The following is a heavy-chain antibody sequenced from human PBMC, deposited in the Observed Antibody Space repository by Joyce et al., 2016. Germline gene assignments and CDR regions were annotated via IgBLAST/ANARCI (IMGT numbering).Heavy chain of an antibody. CDR1: GGSVRSGDYY. J-gene: IGHJ4*02. V-gene: IGHV4-31*03. D-gene: IGHD3-22*01. CDR2: IYYSRNT. CDR3: ASLAYFYDSRDFDY. Sequence: QVQLQESGPGLLKPSQTLSLTCTVSGGSVRSGDYYWSWIRQHPGKGLEWIGYIYYSRNTYYNPSLKSRVTISVDTSKNQFSLKLISVTAADTAVYYCASLAYFYDSRDFDYWGQGTLVTVSS.